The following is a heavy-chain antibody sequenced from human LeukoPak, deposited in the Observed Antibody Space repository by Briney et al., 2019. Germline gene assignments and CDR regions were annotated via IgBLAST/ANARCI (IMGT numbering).Heavy chain of an antibody. CDR1: GFTFSSYA. Sequence: GGPLRLSCAASGFTFSSYAMSWVRQAPGKGLEWVSAISGSGGSTYYADSVKGRFTISRDNSKNTLYLQMNSLRAEDTAVYYCARASGSYSVDYWGQGTLVTVSS. J-gene: IGHJ4*02. CDR3: ARASGSYSVDY. CDR2: ISGSGGST. V-gene: IGHV3-23*01. D-gene: IGHD1-26*01.